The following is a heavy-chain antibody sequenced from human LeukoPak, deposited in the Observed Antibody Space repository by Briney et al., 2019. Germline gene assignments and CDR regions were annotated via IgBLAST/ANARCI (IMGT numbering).Heavy chain of an antibody. V-gene: IGHV3-30-3*01. CDR3: ARDPQYHAFDI. Sequence: GRSLRLSCAASGFTFNNYAMHWVRQAPGEGLEWVAVISYDGSNKFYADSVMGRFTISRDNSKNTLYLQMNSLRAEDTAVYFCARDPQYHAFDIWGQGTMVTVSS. CDR1: GFTFNNYA. CDR2: ISYDGSNK. J-gene: IGHJ3*02. D-gene: IGHD4-11*01.